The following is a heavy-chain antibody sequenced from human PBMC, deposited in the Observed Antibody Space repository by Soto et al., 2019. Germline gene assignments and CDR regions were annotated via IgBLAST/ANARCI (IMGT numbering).Heavy chain of an antibody. CDR3: AKDGFDCSGGSCDDY. CDR1: GFTFSSYA. D-gene: IGHD2-15*01. CDR2: ISGSGGST. Sequence: GGSLRLSCAASGFTFSSYAMSWVRQAPGKGLEWDSAISGSGGSTYYADSVKGRFTISRDNSKNTLYLQMNSLRAEDTAVYYCAKDGFDCSGGSCDDYWGQGTLVTVSS. J-gene: IGHJ4*02. V-gene: IGHV3-23*01.